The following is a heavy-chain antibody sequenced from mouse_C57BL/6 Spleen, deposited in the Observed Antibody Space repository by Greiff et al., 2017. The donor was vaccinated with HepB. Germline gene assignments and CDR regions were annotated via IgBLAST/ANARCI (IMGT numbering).Heavy chain of an antibody. CDR1: GYAFSSYW. CDR2: IYPGDGDT. J-gene: IGHJ2*01. D-gene: IGHD4-1*01. CDR3: ARDWDVNYFDY. V-gene: IGHV1-80*01. Sequence: QVQLKESGAELVKPGASVKISCKASGYAFSSYWMNWVKQRPGKGLEWIGQIYPGDGDTNYNGKFKGKATLTADKSSSTAYMQLSSLTSEDSAVYVCARDWDVNYFDYWGQGTTLTVSS.